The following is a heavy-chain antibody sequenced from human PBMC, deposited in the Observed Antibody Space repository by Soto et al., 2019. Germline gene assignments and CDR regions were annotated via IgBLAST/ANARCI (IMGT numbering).Heavy chain of an antibody. J-gene: IGHJ4*02. V-gene: IGHV3-11*01. CDR3: ARDLGYYDSSGYFDY. D-gene: IGHD3-22*01. CDR1: VFTVSDYY. Sequence: GSLRLSCAASVFTVSDYYMSWIRQAPGKGLEWVSYISSSGSIIYYADSVKGRFTISRDNAKNSLYLQMNSLRAEDAAVYYCARDLGYYDSSGYFDYWGQGTLVTVSS. CDR2: ISSSGSII.